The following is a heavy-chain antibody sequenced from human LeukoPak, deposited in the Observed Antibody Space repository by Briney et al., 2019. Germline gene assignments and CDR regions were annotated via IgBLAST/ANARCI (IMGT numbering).Heavy chain of an antibody. CDR1: GGSISSSNW. CDR3: ARVALLWFGELRNWFDP. D-gene: IGHD3-10*01. Sequence: SETLSLTCAVSGGSISSSNWWSWVRQPPGKGLEWIGEIYHSGSTNYNPSLKSRVTISVDKSKNQFSLKLSSVTAADTAVYYCARVALLWFGELRNWFDPWGQGTLVTVSS. CDR2: IYHSGST. J-gene: IGHJ5*02. V-gene: IGHV4-4*02.